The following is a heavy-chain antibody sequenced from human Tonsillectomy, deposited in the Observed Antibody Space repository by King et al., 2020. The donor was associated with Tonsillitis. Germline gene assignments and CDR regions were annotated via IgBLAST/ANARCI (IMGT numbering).Heavy chain of an antibody. J-gene: IGHJ6*02. CDR1: GFTFSNAW. CDR2: IKTKTDGGTT. CDR3: VGYDIRDLGDYGMDV. D-gene: IGHD3-9*01. Sequence: VQLVESGGGLVKPGGSLRLSCAASGFTFSNAWMSWVRQAPGKGLEWVGRIKTKTDGGTTDYAAPVKGRFTISRDDSKNTLYLQMNSLKTEDTAVYFCVGYDIRDLGDYGMDVWGQGTTVTVSS. V-gene: IGHV3-15*01.